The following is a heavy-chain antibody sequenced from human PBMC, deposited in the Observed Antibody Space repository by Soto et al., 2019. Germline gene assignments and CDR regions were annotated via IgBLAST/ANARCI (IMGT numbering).Heavy chain of an antibody. CDR2: FSGSGGST. CDR3: AKIGSSVGARIAVAGSVDY. V-gene: IGHV3-23*01. Sequence: PGGSLRLSCAASGFTFSSSKMHWVRQAPGKGLEWVSSFSGSGGSTYYADSVKGRFTISRDNSKNTLYLQMNSLRAEDTAVYYCAKIGSSVGARIAVAGSVDYWGQGTLVTVS. CDR1: GFTFSSSK. D-gene: IGHD6-19*01. J-gene: IGHJ4*02.